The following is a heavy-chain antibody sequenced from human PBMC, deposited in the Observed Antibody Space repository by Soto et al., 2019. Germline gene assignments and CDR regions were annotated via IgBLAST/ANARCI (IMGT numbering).Heavy chain of an antibody. CDR2: ISGSGGST. V-gene: IGHV3-23*01. Sequence: EVQLLESGGGLVQPGGSLRLSCAASGFTFSSYAMSWVRQAPGKGLEWVSAISGSGGSTYYADSVKGRFTISRDNSKNTLYLQMNSLRDEDTAVYYCAKDGREYYDILTGYSKGYYYYGMDVWGQGTTVTVSS. CDR3: AKDGREYYDILTGYSKGYYYYGMDV. J-gene: IGHJ6*02. D-gene: IGHD3-9*01. CDR1: GFTFSSYA.